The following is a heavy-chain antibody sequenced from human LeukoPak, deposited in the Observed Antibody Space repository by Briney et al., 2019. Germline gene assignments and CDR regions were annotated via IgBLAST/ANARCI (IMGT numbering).Heavy chain of an antibody. Sequence: ASVKVSCKASGYTFTGYYMHWVRQAPGQGLEWMGWINPNSGGTNYAKKFQGRVTMTRDTSISTAYMELSRLRTDDTAVYYCARVTGYLDYDSSGYYCWGQGTLVTVSS. V-gene: IGHV1-2*02. D-gene: IGHD3-22*01. CDR2: INPNSGGT. CDR3: ARVTGYLDYDSSGYYC. CDR1: GYTFTGYY. J-gene: IGHJ4*02.